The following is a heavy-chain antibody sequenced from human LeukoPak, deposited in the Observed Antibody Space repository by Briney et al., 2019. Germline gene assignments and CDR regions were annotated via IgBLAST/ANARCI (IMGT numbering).Heavy chain of an antibody. J-gene: IGHJ5*02. D-gene: IGHD1-26*01. CDR1: GASISSSSFY. CDR3: AKNGGGSLNWFDP. CDR2: IYYSGGT. Sequence: SETLSLTCTVSGASISSSSFYWGWIRQPPGKGLEWIGSIYYSGGTRYNPSLKSRLTISLDTSNNQFSLRLGSVTAADTAVYYCAKNGGGSLNWFDPWGQGSLVTVSS. V-gene: IGHV4-39*07.